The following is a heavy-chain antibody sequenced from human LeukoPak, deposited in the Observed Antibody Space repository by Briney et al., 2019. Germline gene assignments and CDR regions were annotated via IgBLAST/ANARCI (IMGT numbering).Heavy chain of an antibody. V-gene: IGHV3-48*03. CDR2: ISSSGSAM. CDR1: GFTFSSYE. Sequence: GGSLRLSCAASGFTFSSYEMNWVRQAPGKGLEWVSYISSSGSAMYYADSVKGRFTISRDNAKNSLYLQMNSLRAEDTAVYYCARGGAQFDPWGQGTLVTVSS. J-gene: IGHJ5*02. CDR3: ARGGAQFDP. D-gene: IGHD1-26*01.